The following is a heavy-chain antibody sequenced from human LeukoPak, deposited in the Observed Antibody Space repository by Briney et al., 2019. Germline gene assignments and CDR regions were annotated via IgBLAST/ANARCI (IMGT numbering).Heavy chain of an antibody. CDR1: GFTFSSYA. V-gene: IGHV3-23*01. D-gene: IGHD3-9*01. J-gene: IGHJ4*02. Sequence: GGSLRLSCTASGFTFSSYAMSWVRQAPGKGLEWVSAISGSGGSTYYADSVKGRFTISRDNSKNTLYLQMNSLRAEDTAVYYCAKWSGYDILTGYYGGFDYWGQGTLVTVSS. CDR2: ISGSGGST. CDR3: AKWSGYDILTGYYGGFDY.